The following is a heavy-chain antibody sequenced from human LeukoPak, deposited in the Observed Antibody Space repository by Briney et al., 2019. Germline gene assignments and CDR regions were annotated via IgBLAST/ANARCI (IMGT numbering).Heavy chain of an antibody. CDR2: IYHSGST. Sequence: PSETLSLTCTVSGGSISSYYWSWIRQPPGKGLEWIGSIYHSGSTNYNPSLKSRVTISVDKSKNQLSLKLDSVTAADTAVYYCARDGYETSGYYYRGIYYFDYWGQGTLVTVSS. V-gene: IGHV4-59*12. J-gene: IGHJ4*02. D-gene: IGHD3-22*01. CDR1: GGSISSYY. CDR3: ARDGYETSGYYYRGIYYFDY.